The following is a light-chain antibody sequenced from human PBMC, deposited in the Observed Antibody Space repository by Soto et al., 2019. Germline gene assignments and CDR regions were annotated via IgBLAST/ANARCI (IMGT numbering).Light chain of an antibody. Sequence: QSALTQPASVSGSPGQTITISCTGASSDVGGYNYVSWYQHHPGRAPKLMIYEVSNRPSGVSNRFSGSKSGNTASLTISGLQAEDEADYYCSSYTSITTLYVFGTWTKV. CDR3: SSYTSITTLYV. CDR1: SSDVGGYNY. CDR2: EVS. J-gene: IGLJ1*01. V-gene: IGLV2-14*01.